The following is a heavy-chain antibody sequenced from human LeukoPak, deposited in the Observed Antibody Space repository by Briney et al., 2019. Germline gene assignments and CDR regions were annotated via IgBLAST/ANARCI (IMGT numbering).Heavy chain of an antibody. D-gene: IGHD4-17*01. V-gene: IGHV1-2*02. CDR3: ARGGDFDY. CDR1: GGTFSSYA. J-gene: IGHJ4*02. CDR2: INPNSGGT. Sequence: ASVKVSCKASGGTFSSYAISWVRQAPGQGLEWMGWINPNSGGTNYAQKFQGRVTMTRDTSISTAYMELSRLRSDDTAVYYCARGGDFDYWGQGTLVTVSS.